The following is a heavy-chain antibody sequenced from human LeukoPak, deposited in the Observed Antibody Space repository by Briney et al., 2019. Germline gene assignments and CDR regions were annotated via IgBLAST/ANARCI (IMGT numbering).Heavy chain of an antibody. CDR1: GFTFGSCA. Sequence: PGGSLRLSCAASGFTFGSCAMSWVRQAPGKGLEWVSAISGSRDSTYYADSVKGRFTISRDNSKNTLYLQMNSLRAEDTAVYYCAKSISRLWFGELAGGWGQGTLVTVSS. D-gene: IGHD3-10*01. V-gene: IGHV3-23*01. CDR2: ISGSRDST. CDR3: AKSISRLWFGELAGG. J-gene: IGHJ4*02.